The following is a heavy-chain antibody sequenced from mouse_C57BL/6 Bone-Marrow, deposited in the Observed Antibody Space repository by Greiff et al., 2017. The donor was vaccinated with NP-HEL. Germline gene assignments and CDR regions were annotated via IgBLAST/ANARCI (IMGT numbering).Heavy chain of an antibody. J-gene: IGHJ1*03. CDR2: ISTLAYSI. CDR1: GFTFSDYG. CDR3: ARNGSSCYWYFDV. D-gene: IGHD1-1*01. V-gene: IGHV5-15*01. Sequence: EVQLVESGGGLVQPGGSLKLSCAASGFTFSDYGMPWVRQAPRKGLEWVAFISTLAYSIYYADTVTGRFTLSRENAKNTLYLEMSSLRSEDTAMYYCARNGSSCYWYFDVWGTGTTVTVSS.